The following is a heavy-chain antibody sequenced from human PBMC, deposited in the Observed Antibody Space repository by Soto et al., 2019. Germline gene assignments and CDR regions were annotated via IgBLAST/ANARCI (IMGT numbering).Heavy chain of an antibody. V-gene: IGHV4-59*08. J-gene: IGHJ5*02. CDR2: IYYSGDT. CDR1: GGSLIGYD. D-gene: IGHD1-26*01. Sequence: SETLCLTCTVSGGSLIGYDGSWIRQPPGKELEWIGYIYYSGDTDYNPSLQSRVTISVDTSRNQFSLKVTSVTAADTAVYYCAKHPSLGRFDPWGQGILVTVSS. CDR3: AKHPSLGRFDP.